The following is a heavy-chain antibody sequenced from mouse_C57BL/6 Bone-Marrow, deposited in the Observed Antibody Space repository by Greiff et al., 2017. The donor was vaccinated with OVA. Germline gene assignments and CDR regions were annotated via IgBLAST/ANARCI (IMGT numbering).Heavy chain of an antibody. J-gene: IGHJ3*01. V-gene: IGHV1-55*01. CDR1: GYTFTSYW. Sequence: VQLQQPGAELVKPGASVKMSCKASGYTFTSYWITLVKQRPGQGLEWIGDIYPGSGSTNYNEKFKSKATLTVDTSSSTAYMQLSSLTSEDSAVYYCARRGSSGSPFAYWGQGTLVTVSA. CDR2: IYPGSGST. D-gene: IGHD3-2*02. CDR3: ARRGSSGSPFAY.